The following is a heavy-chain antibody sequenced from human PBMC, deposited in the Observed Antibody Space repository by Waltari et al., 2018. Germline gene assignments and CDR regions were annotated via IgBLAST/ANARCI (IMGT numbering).Heavy chain of an antibody. CDR2: ISLTSKNL. V-gene: IGHV3-21*01. J-gene: IGHJ3*02. CDR1: GFPFSSYN. Sequence: EVQLVESGGGLVKPGGSLRLSCAASGFPFSSYNLNWVRQAPGKGLGWVSSISLTSKNLYYAGSVKGRFTISRDNAKNSLYLQMNSLRAEDTAVYYCARDPRVGGFDIWGHGTMVIVSS. CDR3: ARDPRVGGFDI. D-gene: IGHD2-15*01.